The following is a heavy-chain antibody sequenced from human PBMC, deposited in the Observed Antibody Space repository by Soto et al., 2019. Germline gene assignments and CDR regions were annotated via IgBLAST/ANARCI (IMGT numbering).Heavy chain of an antibody. J-gene: IGHJ3*02. CDR2: IYPGDSDT. CDR3: ASPSYDSRGSDAFDI. CDR1: GYSFTSYW. Sequence: PGESLKISCKGSGYSFTSYWIGWVRQMPGKGLEWMGIIYPGDSDTRYSPSFQGQVTISADKSISTAYLQWSSLKASDTAMYYCASPSYDSRGSDAFDICGQGPMVTVS. V-gene: IGHV5-51*01. D-gene: IGHD3-22*01.